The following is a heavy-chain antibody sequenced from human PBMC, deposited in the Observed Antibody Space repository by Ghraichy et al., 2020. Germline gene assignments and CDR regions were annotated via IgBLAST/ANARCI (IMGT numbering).Heavy chain of an antibody. J-gene: IGHJ6*02. Sequence: GSLRLSCAASGFIFSTYAMHWVRQAPGKGLEWVSVISYDGKSYFYTDSMKGRFTISRDDSKNTLHLQMDSLRAEDTAIYYCARERPPSGKYYYGMDVWGLGTTVTVSS. CDR3: ARERPPSGKYYYGMDV. CDR2: ISYDGKSY. V-gene: IGHV3-30*04. CDR1: GFIFSTYA. D-gene: IGHD3-10*01.